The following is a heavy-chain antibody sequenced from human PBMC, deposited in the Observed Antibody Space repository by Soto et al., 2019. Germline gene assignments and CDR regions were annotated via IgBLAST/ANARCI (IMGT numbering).Heavy chain of an antibody. CDR1: GGSISSGGYS. V-gene: IGHV4-30-2*05. J-gene: IGHJ6*02. Sequence: PSETLSLTCAVSGGSISSGGYSWSWIRQPPGKGLEWIAYIDHSGSTYYNPSLKSRVTISVDTSKNQFSLKLSSVTAADTAVYYCARAPSGSGSYAEFPNRYYYGMDVWGQGTTVTVSS. CDR3: ARAPSGSGSYAEFPNRYYYGMDV. CDR2: IDHSGST. D-gene: IGHD1-26*01.